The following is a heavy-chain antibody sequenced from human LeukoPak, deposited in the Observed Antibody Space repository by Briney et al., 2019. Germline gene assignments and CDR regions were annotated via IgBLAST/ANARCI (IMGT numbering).Heavy chain of an antibody. J-gene: IGHJ3*02. V-gene: IGHV3-21*01. CDR3: ARDATHDAFDI. Sequence: GGSLRLSCAASGFTFSSYSMNWVRQAPGKGLEWVSSISSSSSYIYYADSVKGRFTISRDNAKNSLYLQMNSLRAEDTAVYYCARDATHDAFDIWGQGTMVTVSS. D-gene: IGHD2-15*01. CDR2: ISSSSSYI. CDR1: GFTFSSYS.